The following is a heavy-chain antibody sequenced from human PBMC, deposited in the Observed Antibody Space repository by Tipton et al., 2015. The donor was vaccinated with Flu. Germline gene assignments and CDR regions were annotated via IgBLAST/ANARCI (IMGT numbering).Heavy chain of an antibody. CDR3: ARTVWEYCGSANCNFYYYAMDV. Sequence: TLSLTCNVSGGSITSDSWSWIRQAPGKGLEWIGYVEYSGSGDYSPSLKSRVTMSMDSSKNQFSLKMTTVTAADTAVYYCARTVWEYCGSANCNFYYYAMDVWGQGTTVTVSS. J-gene: IGHJ6*02. CDR1: GGSITSDS. V-gene: IGHV4-59*03. CDR2: VEYSGSG. D-gene: IGHD2-21*01.